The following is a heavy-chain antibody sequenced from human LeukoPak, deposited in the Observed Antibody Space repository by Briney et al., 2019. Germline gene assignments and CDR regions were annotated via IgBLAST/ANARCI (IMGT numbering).Heavy chain of an antibody. CDR3: AKGCSSSQGVPDY. CDR2: ISWNSGGI. CDR1: GFTFDDYA. J-gene: IGHJ4*02. V-gene: IGHV3-9*01. D-gene: IGHD6-13*01. Sequence: PGRSLRLSCAASGFTFDDYAMHWVRQAPGKGLEWVSAISWNSGGIGYADSVKGRFTISRDNAKNSLYLQMNSLRAEDTALYYCAKGCSSSQGVPDYWGQGTLVTVSS.